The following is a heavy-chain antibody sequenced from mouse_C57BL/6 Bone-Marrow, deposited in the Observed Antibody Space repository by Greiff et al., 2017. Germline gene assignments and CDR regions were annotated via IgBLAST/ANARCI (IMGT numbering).Heavy chain of an antibody. V-gene: IGHV1-64*01. J-gene: IGHJ4*01. CDR2: IHPNSGST. Sequence: QVQLQQPVAELVKPGASVKLSCKASGYTFTSYWMHWVKQRPGQGLEWIGMIHPNSGSTNYNEKFKIKATLTVDKSSSTAYMQLSSLTSEDSAVYYGARSLGARDGDYVDYYAMDDRGQGASVTVSS. CDR3: ARSLGARDGDYVDYYAMDD. CDR1: GYTFTSYW. D-gene: IGHD2-13*01.